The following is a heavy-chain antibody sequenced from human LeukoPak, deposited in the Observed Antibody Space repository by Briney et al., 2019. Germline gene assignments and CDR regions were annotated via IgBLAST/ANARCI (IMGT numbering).Heavy chain of an antibody. V-gene: IGHV4-4*07. J-gene: IGHJ4*02. D-gene: IGHD3-10*01. CDR2: IYTSGST. CDR1: SGSISSYY. Sequence: PSETLSLTCTVSSGSISSYYWSWIRQPAGKGLEWIGRIYTSGSTNYNPSRKSRVTMSVDTSKNQFSLKLSSVTAADTAVYYCARASPDQHGSGQFDYWGQGTLVTVSS. CDR3: ARASPDQHGSGQFDY.